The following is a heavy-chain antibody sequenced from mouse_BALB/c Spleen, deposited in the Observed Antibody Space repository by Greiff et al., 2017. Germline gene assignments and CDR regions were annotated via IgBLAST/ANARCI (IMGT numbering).Heavy chain of an antibody. Sequence: EVKLMESGPGLVKPSQSLSLTCTVTGYSITSDYAWNWIRQFPGNKLEWMGYISYSGSTSYNPSLKSRISITRDTSKNQFFLQLNSVTTEDTATYYCARPGGSSPAWFAYWGQGTLVTVSA. D-gene: IGHD1-1*01. CDR3: ARPGGSSPAWFAY. CDR2: ISYSGST. CDR1: GYSITSDYA. V-gene: IGHV3-2*02. J-gene: IGHJ3*01.